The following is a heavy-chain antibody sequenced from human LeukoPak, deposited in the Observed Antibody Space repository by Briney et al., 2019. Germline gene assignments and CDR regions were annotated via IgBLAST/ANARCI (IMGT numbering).Heavy chain of an antibody. Sequence: GGSLRLSCAASGFTFSSYGMHWVRQAPGKGLEWVAVILYDGSNKYYADSVKGRFTISRDNSKNTLYLQMNSLRAEDTAVYYCAKGAYYYDSSGYYGYWGQGTLVTVSS. CDR1: GFTFSSYG. V-gene: IGHV3-30*18. CDR2: ILYDGSNK. CDR3: AKGAYYYDSSGYYGY. J-gene: IGHJ4*02. D-gene: IGHD3-22*01.